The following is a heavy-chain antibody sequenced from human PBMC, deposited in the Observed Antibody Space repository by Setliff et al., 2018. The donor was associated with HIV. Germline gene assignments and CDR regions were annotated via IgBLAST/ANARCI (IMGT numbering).Heavy chain of an antibody. CDR1: GGSISSGSYF. CDR2: IYTSGTT. Sequence: SETLSLTCTVSGGSISSGSYFWNWIRQPAGKGPEWIGRIYTSGTTNFNPSLKSRVTISRDPSKNQFSLNLNSVTAADTAVYYCAREEYSYIDFWGQGTLVTVSS. CDR3: AREEYSYIDF. V-gene: IGHV4-61*02. D-gene: IGHD3-16*02. J-gene: IGHJ4*02.